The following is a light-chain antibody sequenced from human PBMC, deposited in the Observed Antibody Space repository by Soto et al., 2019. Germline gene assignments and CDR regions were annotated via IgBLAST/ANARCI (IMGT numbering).Light chain of an antibody. CDR2: WAS. V-gene: IGKV4-1*01. CDR1: QSVLYRSNNKNY. Sequence: DIVMTQSPDSLAVSLGERATINCKSSQSVLYRSNNKNYLAWYQQKPGQPPKLLIYWASTRESGVPDRFSGSGSEKDFTLTISSLQAEEVAVYYCQQYYSTPLAFGQGTKVEIK. CDR3: QQYYSTPLA. J-gene: IGKJ1*01.